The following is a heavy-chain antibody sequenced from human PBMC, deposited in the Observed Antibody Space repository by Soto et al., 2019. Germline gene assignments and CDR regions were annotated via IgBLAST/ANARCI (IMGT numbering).Heavy chain of an antibody. J-gene: IGHJ4*02. CDR3: AREPPETPPDY. CDR1: GYTFSDYG. CDR2: ISAKNGNT. V-gene: IGHV1-18*01. Sequence: ASVKVSCKTSGYTFSDYGISWVRQAPGQGLEWMGGISAKNGNTNFAQKFRGRVTMITDTSQNNVYMELRNLRLDDTAVYYCAREPPETPPDYWGQGTLVTVSS.